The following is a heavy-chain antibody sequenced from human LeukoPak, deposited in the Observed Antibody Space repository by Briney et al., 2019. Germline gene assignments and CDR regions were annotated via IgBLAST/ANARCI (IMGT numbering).Heavy chain of an antibody. CDR1: GYTFTGYY. J-gene: IGHJ6*03. V-gene: IGHV1-2*02. Sequence: ASVKVSCKASGYTFTGYYMHWVRQAPGQGLEWMGWINPNSGGTKYVQKFQGRVTMTRDTSISTAYMELSRLRSDDTAVYYCARGPPLRYFDWRKVPYYYYYYMDVWGKGTTVTVSS. CDR2: INPNSGGT. CDR3: ARGPPLRYFDWRKVPYYYYYYMDV. D-gene: IGHD3-9*01.